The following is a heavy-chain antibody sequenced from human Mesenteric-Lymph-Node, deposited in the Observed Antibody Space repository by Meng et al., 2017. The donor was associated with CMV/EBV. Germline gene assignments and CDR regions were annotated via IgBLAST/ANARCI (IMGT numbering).Heavy chain of an antibody. D-gene: IGHD3-3*01. Sequence: SETLSLTCTVSGYSISSGYYWGWIRQPPGKGLEWIGSIYHSGSTYYNPSLKSRVTISVDTSKNQFSLKLSSVTAADTAVYYCARVPIHYDFWSGYYYYFDYWGQGTLVTVSS. V-gene: IGHV4-38-2*02. CDR3: ARVPIHYDFWSGYYYYFDY. CDR1: GYSISSGYY. CDR2: IYHSGST. J-gene: IGHJ4*02.